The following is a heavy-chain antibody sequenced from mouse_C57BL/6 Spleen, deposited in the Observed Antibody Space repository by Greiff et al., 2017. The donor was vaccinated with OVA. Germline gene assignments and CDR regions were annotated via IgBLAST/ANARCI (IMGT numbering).Heavy chain of an antibody. J-gene: IGHJ3*01. Sequence: VQLKESGPVLVKPGASVKMSCKASGYTFTDYYMNWVKQSHGKSLEWIGVINPYNGGTSYNQKFKGKATLTVDKSSSTAYMELNSLTSEDSAVYYCARFYYDYDEPWFAYWGQGTLVTVSA. CDR1: GYTFTDYY. CDR3: ARFYYDYDEPWFAY. V-gene: IGHV1-19*01. CDR2: INPYNGGT. D-gene: IGHD2-4*01.